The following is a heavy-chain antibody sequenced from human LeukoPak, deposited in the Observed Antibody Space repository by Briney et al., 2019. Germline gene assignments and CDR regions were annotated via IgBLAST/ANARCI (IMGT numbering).Heavy chain of an antibody. CDR3: ARVVPAANDAFDI. J-gene: IGHJ3*02. V-gene: IGHV4-30-4*01. D-gene: IGHD2-2*01. CDR1: GGSVSSGSYY. CDR2: IYYSGST. Sequence: SETLSLTCTVSGGSVSSGSYYWSWIRQPPGKGLEWIGYIYYSGSTYYNPSLKSRVAISVDTSKNQFSLKLNSVTAADTAVYYCARVVPAANDAFDIWGQGTMVTVSS.